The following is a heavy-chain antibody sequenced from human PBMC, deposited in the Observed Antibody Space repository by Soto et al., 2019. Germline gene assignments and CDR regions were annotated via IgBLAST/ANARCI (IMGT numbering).Heavy chain of an antibody. Sequence: SVKVSCKASGGTFSSYAISWVRQAPGQGLEWMGGIIPIFGTANYAQKFQGRVTITADESTSTAYMELSSLRSEDTAMYYCARHPTAYYYDSSGYTDRDYYYYGMDVWGQGTTVTVSS. CDR2: IIPIFGTA. J-gene: IGHJ6*02. D-gene: IGHD3-22*01. CDR3: ARHPTAYYYDSSGYTDRDYYYYGMDV. CDR1: GGTFSSYA. V-gene: IGHV1-69*13.